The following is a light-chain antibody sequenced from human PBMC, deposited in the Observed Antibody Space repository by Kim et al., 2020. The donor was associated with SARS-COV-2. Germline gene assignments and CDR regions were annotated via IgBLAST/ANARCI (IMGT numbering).Light chain of an antibody. CDR3: QTWGTGIVV. Sequence: QLALTQSPSASASLGASVKLTCTLSSGHSSYPIVWHQQQPEKGPRYLTRLNSDGSHTKGDGIPDRFSGSRSGAEGHLTISSLQSEDEADYYCQTWGTGIVVFGGGTKLTVL. V-gene: IGLV4-69*01. CDR1: SGHSSYP. CDR2: LNSDGSH. J-gene: IGLJ2*01.